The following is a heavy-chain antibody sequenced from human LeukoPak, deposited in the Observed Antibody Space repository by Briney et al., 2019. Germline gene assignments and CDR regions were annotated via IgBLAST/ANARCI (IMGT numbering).Heavy chain of an antibody. CDR2: INPSGGST. J-gene: IGHJ1*01. CDR1: GYTFTSYY. D-gene: IGHD4-17*01. V-gene: IGHV1-46*01. CDR3: ARSSGDLLGWSYGDYPPLGH. Sequence: ASVKVSCKASGYTFTSYYMHWVRQAPGQGLEWMGIINPSGGSTSYAQKFQGRVTMTRDTSTSTVYMELSSLRSEDTAVYYCARSSGDLLGWSYGDYPPLGHWGQGTLVTVSS.